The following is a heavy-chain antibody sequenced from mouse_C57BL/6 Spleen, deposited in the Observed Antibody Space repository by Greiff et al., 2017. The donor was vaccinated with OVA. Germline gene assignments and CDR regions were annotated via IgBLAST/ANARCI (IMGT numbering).Heavy chain of an antibody. Sequence: QVQLKESGPGLVAPSQSLSITCTVSGFSLTSYGVCWVRQPPGTGLEWLGVIWGDGSTNYPSALISRLSISKDNSKSQVFLKLNSLQTDDTATYSWAKQGWLLPLWYFDVWGTGTTVTVSS. J-gene: IGHJ1*03. V-gene: IGHV2-3*01. D-gene: IGHD2-3*01. CDR1: GFSLTSYG. CDR3: AKQGWLLPLWYFDV. CDR2: IWGDGST.